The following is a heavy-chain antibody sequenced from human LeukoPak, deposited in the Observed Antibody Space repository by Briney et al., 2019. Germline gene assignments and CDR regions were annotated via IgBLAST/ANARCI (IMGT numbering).Heavy chain of an antibody. CDR1: GFTFSNYA. D-gene: IGHD2-2*01. J-gene: IGHJ4*02. V-gene: IGHV3-30*14. Sequence: PGGSLRLSCAASGFTFSNYALHWVRQAPGKGLEWVAVISYDGSNKFYADSVKGRFTISRDNSKNTLYLQMNSLRAEDTAVYYCASYCSSTSCYDYWGQGTLVTVSS. CDR2: ISYDGSNK. CDR3: ASYCSSTSCYDY.